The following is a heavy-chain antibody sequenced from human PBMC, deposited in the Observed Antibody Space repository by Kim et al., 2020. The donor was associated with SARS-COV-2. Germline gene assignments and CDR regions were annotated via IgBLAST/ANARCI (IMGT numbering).Heavy chain of an antibody. J-gene: IGHJ5*02. CDR2: INPSGGGT. CDR1: GHTFTHYY. CDR3: TRGRIPADWFDP. D-gene: IGHD5-18*01. V-gene: IGHV1-46*01. Sequence: ASVKVSCKASGHTFTHYYVHWVRQAPGQGLEWMGMINPSGGGTTYAQNFQGRVTLTRDTPMSTVYMELTSLRFEDTAVYYCTRGRIPADWFDPWGQGTLVTVSS.